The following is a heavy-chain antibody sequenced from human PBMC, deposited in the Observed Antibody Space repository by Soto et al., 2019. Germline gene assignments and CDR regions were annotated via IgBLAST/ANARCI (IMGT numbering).Heavy chain of an antibody. CDR3: ALLGGIVTVQGVVRAEDGFDM. J-gene: IGHJ3*02. CDR2: ISTEGSST. D-gene: IGHD3-16*01. Sequence: ELQLVQSGGGLVQPGGSLRLSCAASGFTFSSYWMNWVRQVPGKGLVWVSRISTEGSSTAYGDSVRGRFTISRDNAKNPLYLQMNSLRAEDTAVYDCALLGGIVTVQGVVRAEDGFDMWGQGTMVTVSS. CDR1: GFTFSSYW. V-gene: IGHV3-74*01.